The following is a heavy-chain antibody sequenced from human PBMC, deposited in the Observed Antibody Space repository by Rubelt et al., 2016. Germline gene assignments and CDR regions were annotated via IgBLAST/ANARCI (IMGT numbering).Heavy chain of an antibody. V-gene: IGHV4-34*11. D-gene: IGHD6-13*01. CDR2: IYYSGST. CDR1: GGSFSGYY. CDR3: ARDPAAGTKTG. Sequence: QVQLQQWGAGLLKPSETLSLTCAVYGGSFSGYYWSWIRQPPGKGLEWIGYIYYSGSTNYNPSLKSRVTISVDTSKNQFSLKLSSVTAADTAVYYCARDPAAGTKTGWGQGTLVTVSS. J-gene: IGHJ4*02.